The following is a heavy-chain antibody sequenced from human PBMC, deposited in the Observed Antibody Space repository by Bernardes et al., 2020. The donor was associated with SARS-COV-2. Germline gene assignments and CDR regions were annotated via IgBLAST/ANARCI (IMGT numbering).Heavy chain of an antibody. CDR1: GFTFDDYA. Sequence: GGSLRLSCAASGFTFDDYAMHWVRQAPGKGLEWVSGISWNSGSIGYADSVKGRFTISRDNAKNSLYLQMNSLRAEDTAVYYCARDSPDQLADYWGQGTLVTVSS. CDR3: ARDSPDQLADY. CDR2: ISWNSGSI. J-gene: IGHJ4*02. V-gene: IGHV3-9*01. D-gene: IGHD2-2*01.